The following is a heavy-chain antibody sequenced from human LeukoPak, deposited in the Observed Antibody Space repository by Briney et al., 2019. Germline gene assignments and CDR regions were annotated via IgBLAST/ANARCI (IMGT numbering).Heavy chain of an antibody. J-gene: IGHJ2*01. CDR2: INHSGST. D-gene: IGHD1-26*01. V-gene: IGHV4-34*01. CDR3: ARAYSGSYTWCFDL. Sequence: SETLSLTCAVYGGSFSGYYWSWIRQPPGKGLEWIGEINHSGSTNYNPSLKSRVTISVDTSKNQFSLKLSSVTAADTAVYYCARAYSGSYTWCFDLWGRGTLVTVSS. CDR1: GGSFSGYY.